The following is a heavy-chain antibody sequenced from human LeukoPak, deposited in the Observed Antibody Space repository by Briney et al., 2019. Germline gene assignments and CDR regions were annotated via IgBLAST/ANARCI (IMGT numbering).Heavy chain of an antibody. CDR1: GYTFTGYY. V-gene: IGHV1-2*02. D-gene: IGHD5-18*01. CDR3: ARDHSYGYRGFDY. J-gene: IGHJ4*02. Sequence: ASVKVSCKASGYTFTGYYMHWVRQAPGQGLEWMGWINPNSGGTNYAQKFQGRVTMTRDTSISTAYMELSRLRSDDPAVYYCARDHSYGYRGFDYWGQGTLVTVSS. CDR2: INPNSGGT.